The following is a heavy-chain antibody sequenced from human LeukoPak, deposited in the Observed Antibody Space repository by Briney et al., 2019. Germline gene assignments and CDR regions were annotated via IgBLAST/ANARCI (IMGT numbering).Heavy chain of an antibody. D-gene: IGHD6-6*01. CDR2: ISWNSGSI. Sequence: GGSLRLSCAASGFTFDDYAMHWVRQAPGKGLEWVSGISWNSGSIGYADSVKGRFTISRDNAKNSLYLQMNSLRAEDTALYYCAKSFSSRGQGTMVTVSS. J-gene: IGHJ3*01. CDR3: AKSFSS. CDR1: GFTFDDYA. V-gene: IGHV3-9*01.